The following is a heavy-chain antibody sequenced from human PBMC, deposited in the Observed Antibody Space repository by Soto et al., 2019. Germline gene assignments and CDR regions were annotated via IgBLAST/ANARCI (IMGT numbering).Heavy chain of an antibody. V-gene: IGHV4-39*01. CDR3: ARPQTYNQYGESFYGVDV. D-gene: IGHD1-20*01. CDR2: IYYDGST. J-gene: IGHJ6*02. CDR1: GGSITSNANY. Sequence: QLQLQESGPGLLKPSETLSLTCSVSGGSITSNANYWACFRQPPGRGLEWVGSIYYDGSTYYNPSLKYRAPISADTSTNQFSLKVSSVTATDTAVYYCARPQTYNQYGESFYGVDVWGQGTTVTVSS.